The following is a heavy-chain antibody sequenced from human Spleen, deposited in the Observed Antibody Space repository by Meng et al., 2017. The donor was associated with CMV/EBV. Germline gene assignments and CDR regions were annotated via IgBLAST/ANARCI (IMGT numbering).Heavy chain of an antibody. CDR2: IYQSGSI. CDR1: GGSISSGNL. CDR3: ARIERRRILKYCGSDCSTTDY. Sequence: QVQLQESGPGLVKPSGTLSLTCAVSGGSISSGNLWTWVRQVPGKGLEGIGEIYQSGSINYNPSLKSRVTISVDKFKIQFSLKLGSVPAADTAVYYCARIERRRILKYCGSDCSTTDYWGQGTLVTVSS. J-gene: IGHJ4*02. V-gene: IGHV4-4*02. D-gene: IGHD2-21*02.